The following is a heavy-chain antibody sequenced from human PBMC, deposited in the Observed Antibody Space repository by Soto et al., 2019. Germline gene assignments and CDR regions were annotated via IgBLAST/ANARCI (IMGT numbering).Heavy chain of an antibody. D-gene: IGHD5-18*01. CDR2: IVVGSGNT. CDR3: AAELFTAMVPFFDY. CDR1: GFTFTSSA. V-gene: IGHV1-58*01. Sequence: ASVKVSCKASGFTFTSSAVQWVRQARGQRLEWIGWIVVGSGNTNYAQKFQERVTITRDMSTSTAYMELSSLRSEDTAVYYCAAELFTAMVPFFDYWGQGTLVTVSS. J-gene: IGHJ4*02.